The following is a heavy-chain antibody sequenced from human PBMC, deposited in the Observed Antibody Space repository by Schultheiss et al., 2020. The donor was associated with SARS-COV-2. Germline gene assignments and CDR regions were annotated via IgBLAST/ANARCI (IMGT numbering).Heavy chain of an antibody. CDR2: IYYSGST. V-gene: IGHV4-59*12. CDR1: GGSISSYY. D-gene: IGHD3-10*01. CDR3: ARDRLWFRELGSVGMDV. J-gene: IGHJ6*02. Sequence: SQTLSLTCTVSGGSISSYYWSWIRQPPGKGLEWIGYIYYSGSTYYNPSLKSRVTISVDTSKNQFSLKLSSVTAADTAVYYCARDRLWFRELGSVGMDVWGQGTTVTVSS.